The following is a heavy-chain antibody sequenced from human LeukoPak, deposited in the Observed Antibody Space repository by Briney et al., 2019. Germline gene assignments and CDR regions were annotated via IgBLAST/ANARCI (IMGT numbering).Heavy chain of an antibody. J-gene: IGHJ4*02. V-gene: IGHV3-7*01. CDR2: IKQDGSEK. Sequence: GGSLRLSCAASGFTFSDFWTSWVRQAPGKGLEWVANIKQDGSEKFYVDSVKGRFTISRDNAKNSLYLQMHGLRAEDTAVYYCAKADGSSSSYAPLGYWGQGTLVIVSS. CDR3: AKADGSSSSYAPLGY. CDR1: GFTFSDFW. D-gene: IGHD6-6*01.